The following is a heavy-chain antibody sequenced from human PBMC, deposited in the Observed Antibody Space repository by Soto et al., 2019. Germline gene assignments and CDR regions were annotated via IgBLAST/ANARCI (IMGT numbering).Heavy chain of an antibody. CDR2: ISGSGGST. CDR3: AKSYNWNNIWEYYYYGMDV. V-gene: IGHV3-23*01. CDR1: GFTFSSYA. J-gene: IGHJ6*02. D-gene: IGHD1-20*01. Sequence: GSLRLSCAASGFTFSSYAMSWVRQAPGKGLEWVSAISGSGGSTYYADSVKGRFTISRDNSKNTLYLQMNSLRAEDTAVYYCAKSYNWNNIWEYYYYGMDVWGQGTTVTVSS.